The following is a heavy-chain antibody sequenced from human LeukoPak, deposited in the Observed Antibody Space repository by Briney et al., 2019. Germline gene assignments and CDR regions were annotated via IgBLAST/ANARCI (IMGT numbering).Heavy chain of an antibody. CDR1: GFTFSDYY. J-gene: IGHJ6*02. Sequence: GGSLRLSCAASGFTFSDYYMSWIRQAPGKGLEWVSYISSSGSTIYYADSVKGRFTISRDNAKNSLYLQMNSLRAEDTAVYYCARDSHYYDSSGYYYYYGMDVWGQGTTVTVSS. D-gene: IGHD3-22*01. CDR2: ISSSGSTI. V-gene: IGHV3-11*01. CDR3: ARDSHYYDSSGYYYYYGMDV.